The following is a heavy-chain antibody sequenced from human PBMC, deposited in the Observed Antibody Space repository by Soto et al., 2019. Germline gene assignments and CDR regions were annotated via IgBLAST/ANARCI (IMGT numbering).Heavy chain of an antibody. V-gene: IGHV4-31*03. CDR3: ARDVMADDRYFDL. CDR1: GGSISSGGYY. J-gene: IGHJ2*01. D-gene: IGHD3-16*01. Sequence: QVQLQESGPGLVKPSQTLSLTCTVSGGSISSGGYYWSWIRQHPGKGLEWIGYIYYSGSTYYNPSLKSRVTLSVDTSKTQFSLKLSSVTAADTAVYYCARDVMADDRYFDLWGRGTLVTVSS. CDR2: IYYSGST.